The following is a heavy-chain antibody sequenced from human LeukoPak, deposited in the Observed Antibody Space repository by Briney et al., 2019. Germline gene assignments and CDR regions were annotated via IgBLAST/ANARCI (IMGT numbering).Heavy chain of an antibody. D-gene: IGHD3-9*01. CDR3: ARGGYYDILTGADYYGMDV. CDR1: GFTFSSYD. J-gene: IGHJ6*02. CDR2: IGTAGDT. Sequence: GRSLRLSCAASGFTFSSYDMHWVRHATGKGLEWVSAIGTAGDTYYPGSVKGRFTISRENAKNSLYLQMNSLRAGDTAVYYCARGGYYDILTGADYYGMDVWGQGTTVTVSS. V-gene: IGHV3-13*04.